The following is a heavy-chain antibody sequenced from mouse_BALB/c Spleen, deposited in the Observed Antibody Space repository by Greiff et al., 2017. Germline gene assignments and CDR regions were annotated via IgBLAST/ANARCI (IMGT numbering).Heavy chain of an antibody. J-gene: IGHJ3*01. CDR3: ARVRDMGFAY. Sequence: VQLVESGAELVRPGVSVKISCKGSGYTFTDYAMHWVKQSHAKSLEWIGVISTYYGDASYNQKFKGKATMTVDKSSSTAYMELARLTSEDSAIYYCARVRDMGFAYWGQGTLVTVSA. V-gene: IGHV1S137*01. CDR2: ISTYYGDA. D-gene: IGHD3-3*01. CDR1: GYTFTDYA.